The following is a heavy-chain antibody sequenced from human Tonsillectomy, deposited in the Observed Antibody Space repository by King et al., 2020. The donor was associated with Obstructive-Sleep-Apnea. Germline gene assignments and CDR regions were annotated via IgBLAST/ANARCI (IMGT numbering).Heavy chain of an antibody. CDR2: IYHSGST. V-gene: IGHV4-38-2*02. J-gene: IGHJ5*02. Sequence: QLQESGPGLVKPSETLSLTCTVSGYSISSGYYWGWIRQPPGKGLEWIGSIYHSGSTYYNPSLKSRVTISVDTSKNQFSLQLSSVTAAATAVYYCARVVDTAMVMSPWGQGTLVTVSS. D-gene: IGHD5-18*01. CDR1: GYSISSGYY. CDR3: ARVVDTAMVMSP.